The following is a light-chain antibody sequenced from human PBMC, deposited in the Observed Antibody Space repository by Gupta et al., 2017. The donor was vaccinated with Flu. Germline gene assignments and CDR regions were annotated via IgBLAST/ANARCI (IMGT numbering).Light chain of an antibody. V-gene: IGLV1-40*01. Sequence: QSVLTQPPSVSGAPGQRVTISCAGSSSNIGAGYDVHWYRQLPGTAPKPPTFGTPNRPSGVPDRVSGYKSGDYASRDINGLQAEDEADDYCQSSDSILSGVGFGGGTKMTVL. CDR1: SSNIGAGYD. CDR3: QSSDSILSGVG. CDR2: GTP. J-gene: IGLJ2*01.